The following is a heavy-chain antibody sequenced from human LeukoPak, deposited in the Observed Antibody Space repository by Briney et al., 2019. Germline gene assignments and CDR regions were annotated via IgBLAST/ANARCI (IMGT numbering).Heavy chain of an antibody. D-gene: IGHD3-22*01. Sequence: SETLSLTCAVYGESISAYYWTWIRQPPGKGLEWIGEINHSGSTNYNPSLKSRVTMSVDTSKNQFSLNLSSVTAADTAVYYCARGRSAYDSSGYYYGNWGQGTLVTVSS. CDR2: INHSGST. CDR1: GESISAYY. CDR3: ARGRSAYDSSGYYYGN. J-gene: IGHJ4*02. V-gene: IGHV4-34*01.